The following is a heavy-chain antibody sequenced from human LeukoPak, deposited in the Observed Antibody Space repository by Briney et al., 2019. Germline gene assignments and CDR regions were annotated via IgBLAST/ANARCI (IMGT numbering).Heavy chain of an antibody. Sequence: GSLRLSCAASGFTFSSYAMSWVRQPPGKGLEWIGSIYYSGSTYYNPSLKSRVTISVDTSKNQFSLKLSSVTAADTAVYYCASTVGATTFDYWGQGTLVTVSS. V-gene: IGHV4-39*01. J-gene: IGHJ4*02. D-gene: IGHD1-26*01. CDR2: IYYSGST. CDR3: ASTVGATTFDY. CDR1: GFTFSSYA.